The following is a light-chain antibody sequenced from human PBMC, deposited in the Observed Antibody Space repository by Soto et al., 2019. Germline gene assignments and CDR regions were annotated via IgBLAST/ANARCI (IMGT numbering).Light chain of an antibody. V-gene: IGLV4-69*01. CDR2: LNNDGSH. CDR3: QTWGTGTGV. Sequence: QLVLTQSPSASASLGASAKLTCTLSSGHSSYAIAWHQQQPEKGPRYLMKLNNDGSHSKGDGIPDRFSGSSSGAERYLTISSLQSEDEADYYCQTWGTGTGVFGGGTKLTVL. J-gene: IGLJ3*02. CDR1: SGHSSYA.